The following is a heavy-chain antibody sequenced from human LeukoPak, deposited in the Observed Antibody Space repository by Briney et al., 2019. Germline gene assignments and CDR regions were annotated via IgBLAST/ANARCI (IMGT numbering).Heavy chain of an antibody. D-gene: IGHD6-6*01. J-gene: IGHJ3*02. CDR1: GFTFSGYA. V-gene: IGHV3-30-3*01. CDR2: ISYDGSNK. Sequence: GGSLRLSCAASGFTFSGYAMHWARQAPGKGLEWVAVISYDGSNKYYADSVKGRFTISRDNSKNTLYLQMNSLRAEDTAVYYCARVSIAASGAFDIWGQGTMVTVSS. CDR3: ARVSIAASGAFDI.